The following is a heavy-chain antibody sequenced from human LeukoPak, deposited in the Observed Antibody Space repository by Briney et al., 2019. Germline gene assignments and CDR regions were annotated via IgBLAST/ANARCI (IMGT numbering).Heavy chain of an antibody. CDR3: ARDPHSGALDY. CDR2: INQGGSVT. CDR1: GFTFSTTW. J-gene: IGHJ4*02. V-gene: IGHV3-7*01. Sequence: GGSLRLSCSPSGFTFSTTWMTWVRQAPGKGLEWLGHINQGGSVTNYVDSVKGRFSISRDNANNIMYLQMNYLRVEDTAVYYCARDPHSGALDYWGQGTLVTVSS. D-gene: IGHD1-26*01.